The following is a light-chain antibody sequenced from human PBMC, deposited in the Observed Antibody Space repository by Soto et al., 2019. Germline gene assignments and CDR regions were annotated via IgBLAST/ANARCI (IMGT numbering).Light chain of an antibody. CDR2: DAS. J-gene: IGKJ2*01. V-gene: IGKV1-5*01. CDR3: QYDSS. Sequence: EIQMTQSPSSLSASVGDRVTITCRASQSISRWLAWYQQKPGKAPKLLIYDASSLESGVPSRFSGSGSGTDFTLSISSLQPDDSATYYCQYDSSFGQGTKVDIK. CDR1: QSISRW.